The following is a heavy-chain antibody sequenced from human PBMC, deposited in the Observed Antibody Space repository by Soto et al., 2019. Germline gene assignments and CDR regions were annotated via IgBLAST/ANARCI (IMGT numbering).Heavy chain of an antibody. J-gene: IGHJ6*02. CDR1: GFTFSSYW. CDR2: INSDGSST. Sequence: GGSLRLSCAASGFTFSSYWMHWVRQAPGKGLVWVSRINSDGSSTSYADSVKGRFTISRDNAKNTLYLQMNSLRAEDTAVYYCARDVRRFLEWLRDYYYYYYGMDVWGQGTTVTV. D-gene: IGHD3-3*01. CDR3: ARDVRRFLEWLRDYYYYYYGMDV. V-gene: IGHV3-74*01.